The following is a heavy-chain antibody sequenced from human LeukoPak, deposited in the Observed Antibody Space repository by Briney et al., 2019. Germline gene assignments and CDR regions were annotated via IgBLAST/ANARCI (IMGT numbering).Heavy chain of an antibody. CDR3: ARAITAAGRARCDY. D-gene: IGHD6-13*01. CDR2: IQYTGST. CDR1: SGSISGYY. Sequence: SDTLTLICTVSSGSISGYYWHWLRQPPGKGLEWIAYIQYTGSTIYNPSLQSRVTISVDTSKNQFSLKLSSVTAADTAVYCCARAITAAGRARCDYWGQGTVVSVSA. V-gene: IGHV4-59*07. J-gene: IGHJ4*02.